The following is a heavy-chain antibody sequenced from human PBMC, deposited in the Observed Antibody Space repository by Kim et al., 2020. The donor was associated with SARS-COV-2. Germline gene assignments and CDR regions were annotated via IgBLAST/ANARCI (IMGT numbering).Heavy chain of an antibody. V-gene: IGHV3-23*01. CDR3: AKGLGLGNVVRGIIRKRSDYCGMDV. J-gene: IGHJ6*02. Sequence: GGSLRLSCAASGFTFSNYAMSWVRQAPGRGLEWVSVVSGSGGSPYYADSVKGRFTVSRDDSKNTLYLQMNSLRAEDTAVYYCAKGLGLGNVVRGIIRKRSDYCGMDVWGQGTTVTVSS. D-gene: IGHD3-10*01. CDR1: GFTFSNYA. CDR2: VSGSGGSP.